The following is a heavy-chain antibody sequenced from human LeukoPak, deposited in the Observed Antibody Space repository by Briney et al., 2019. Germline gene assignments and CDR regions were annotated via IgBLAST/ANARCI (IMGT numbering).Heavy chain of an antibody. J-gene: IGHJ4*02. Sequence: WGSLRLSCAASGFTFSNYAMHWVRQAPGKGLEYVSSINTNVNSTYYADSVKGRFTISRDNSESTLYLQMGSLRPDDMAVYYCARGHYFASGALDYWGQGTLVTVSS. CDR2: INTNVNST. CDR1: GFTFSNYA. CDR3: ARGHYFASGALDY. V-gene: IGHV3-64*02. D-gene: IGHD3-10*01.